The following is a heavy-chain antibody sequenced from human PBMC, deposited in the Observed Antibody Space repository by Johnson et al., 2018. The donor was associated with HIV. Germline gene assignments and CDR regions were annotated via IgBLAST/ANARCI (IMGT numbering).Heavy chain of an antibody. J-gene: IGHJ3*02. CDR3: ARSGGYPNAFDM. V-gene: IGHV3-30*02. CDR1: GFTFSSYG. D-gene: IGHD6-13*01. Sequence: QVQLVESGGGVVQTGGSLRLSCAASGFTFSSYGMHWVRQAPGKGLEWVAFIRYDGSNKYYADSVKGRFTISRDNSKNSLFLQMNSLRVEDTAVYYCARSGGYPNAFDMWGQGTLVTVPA. CDR2: IRYDGSNK.